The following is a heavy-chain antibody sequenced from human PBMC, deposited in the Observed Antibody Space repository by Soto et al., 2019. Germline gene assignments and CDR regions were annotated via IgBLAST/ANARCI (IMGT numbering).Heavy chain of an antibody. J-gene: IGHJ6*03. D-gene: IGHD3-10*01. CDR1: GFTFSSYS. CDR2: ISSSSSTI. CDR3: ARVFDFLDYYGSGESKYYYYYMDV. Sequence: GGSLRLSCAASGFTFSSYSMNWVRQAPGKGLEWVSYISSSSSTIYSADSVKGRFTISRDNAKNSLYLQMNSLRAEDTAVYYCARVFDFLDYYGSGESKYYYYYMDVWGKGTTVTVSS. V-gene: IGHV3-48*01.